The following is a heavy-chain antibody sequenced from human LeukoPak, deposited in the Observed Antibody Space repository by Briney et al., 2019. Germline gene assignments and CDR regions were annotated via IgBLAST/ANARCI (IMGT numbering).Heavy chain of an antibody. Sequence: GGSLRLSCAASGFTFSSYAMSWVRQAPGKGLEWVSTISGGSYTSYADSVKGRFTISRDNAENSLYLQMNSLRAEDTAVYYCAKDPFGSGSYKWRFDPWGQGTLVTVSS. J-gene: IGHJ5*02. V-gene: IGHV3-21*01. CDR3: AKDPFGSGSYKWRFDP. CDR2: ISGGSYT. D-gene: IGHD3-10*01. CDR1: GFTFSSYA.